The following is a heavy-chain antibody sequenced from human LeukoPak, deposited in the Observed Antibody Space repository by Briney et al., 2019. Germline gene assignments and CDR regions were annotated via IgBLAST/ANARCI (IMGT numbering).Heavy chain of an antibody. CDR2: ISTSSSYI. CDR3: ARDKIVGATYFDY. CDR1: GFTFSSYT. D-gene: IGHD1-26*01. V-gene: IGHV3-21*01. J-gene: IGHJ4*02. Sequence: GGSLRLSCAVSGFTFSSYTMNWVRQAPGKGLEWVSSISTSSSYIYYADSVKGRFTISRDNAKNSLYLQMNSLRAEDTAVYYCARDKIVGATYFDYWGQGTLVTVSS.